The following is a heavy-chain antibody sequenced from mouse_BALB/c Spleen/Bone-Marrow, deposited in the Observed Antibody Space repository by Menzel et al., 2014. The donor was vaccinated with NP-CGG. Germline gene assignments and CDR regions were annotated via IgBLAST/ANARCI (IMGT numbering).Heavy chain of an antibody. D-gene: IGHD2-10*02. J-gene: IGHJ4*01. V-gene: IGHV5-17*02. CDR1: GFTFSSFG. CDR2: ISSGSSTI. CDR3: ARSGYGDYYAMDY. Sequence: EVKVVESGGGLVQPGGSRKLSSAASGFTFSSFGIHWVRQAPEKGLEWVAYISSGSSTIYYADTVKGRFTISRDNPKNALFLQMTSLRSEDTAMYYCARSGYGDYYAMDYWDQGTSVTIYS.